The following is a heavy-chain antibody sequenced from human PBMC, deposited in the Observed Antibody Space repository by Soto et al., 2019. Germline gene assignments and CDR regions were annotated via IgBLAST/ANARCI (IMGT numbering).Heavy chain of an antibody. V-gene: IGHV4-4*02. Sequence: QVQLQESGPGLVKPSGTLSLTCAVSSDSISSSNWWSWVRQPPGKGLEWIGEVFPTGNTNYNPSLMSRVTISVDKSKNHFSLILSSVTAADTAIYYCARRPTAELPSNWFDPWGQGILVTVSS. CDR1: SDSISSSNW. D-gene: IGHD2-15*01. J-gene: IGHJ5*02. CDR2: VFPTGNT. CDR3: ARRPTAELPSNWFDP.